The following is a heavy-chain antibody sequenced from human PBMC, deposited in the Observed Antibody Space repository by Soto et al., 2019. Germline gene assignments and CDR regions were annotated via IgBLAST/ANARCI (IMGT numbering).Heavy chain of an antibody. Sequence: VKVSCKASGYTFTSYAMHWVRHAPGQRLEWMGWINAGNGNTKYSQKFQGRVTITRDTSASTAYMELSSLRSEDTAVYYCAREWGYCSSNSCSTSLIWFDAWGHGTLVTVSS. CDR1: GYTFTSYA. CDR3: AREWGYCSSNSCSTSLIWFDA. CDR2: INAGNGNT. J-gene: IGHJ5*01. V-gene: IGHV1-3*01. D-gene: IGHD2-2*01.